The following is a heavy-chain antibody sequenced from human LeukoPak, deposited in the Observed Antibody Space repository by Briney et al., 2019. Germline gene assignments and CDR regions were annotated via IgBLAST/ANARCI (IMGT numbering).Heavy chain of an antibody. D-gene: IGHD1-7*01. CDR2: IYYSGST. J-gene: IGHJ4*02. CDR3: ARGSRELYYFDY. CDR1: GGSISGNNYF. V-gene: IGHV4-39*01. Sequence: PSETLSLTCTVSGGSISGNNYFWGWIRQPPGKGLEWIGSIYYSGSTYYNPSLKRRVTISVDTSKNQYSLRLSSVTAADTAVYYCARGSRELYYFDYWGQGTLVTVSS.